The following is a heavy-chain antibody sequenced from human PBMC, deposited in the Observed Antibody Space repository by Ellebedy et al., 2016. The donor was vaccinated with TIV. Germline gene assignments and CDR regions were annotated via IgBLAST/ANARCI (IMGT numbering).Heavy chain of an antibody. D-gene: IGHD6-19*01. CDR2: INQDGRAK. CDR1: GLIFGIYF. Sequence: GGSLRLSCAASGLIFGIYFMNWVRQAPGKGLEWVANINQDGRAKYYVDSVKGRFTISRDKAKNSLSLQMNNLGGEDTAVYYCARGGVVAGADYWGQGTLVTVSS. J-gene: IGHJ4*02. V-gene: IGHV3-7*03. CDR3: ARGGVVAGADY.